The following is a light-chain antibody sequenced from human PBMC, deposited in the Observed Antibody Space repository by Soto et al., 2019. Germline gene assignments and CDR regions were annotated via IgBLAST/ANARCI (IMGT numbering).Light chain of an antibody. CDR1: QTVSSGH. CDR2: GGT. Sequence: VLTHSPATLSLSPGERSTLSCRASQTVSSGHLAWYQQKPGQAPRLLISGGTSRATGIPDRFSGSGSGTDFTLTVSRLEPEDFAVYYCQQYVSSPYTFGQGTKVDIK. J-gene: IGKJ2*01. V-gene: IGKV3-20*01. CDR3: QQYVSSPYT.